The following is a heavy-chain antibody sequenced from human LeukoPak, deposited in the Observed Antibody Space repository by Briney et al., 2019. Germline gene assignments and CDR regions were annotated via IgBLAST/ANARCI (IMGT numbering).Heavy chain of an antibody. D-gene: IGHD6-13*01. CDR2: ISSRSTYI. V-gene: IGHV3-21*01. Sequence: GGSLRLSCAPSGFTFTSYSMNWVRQAPGKGLEWVSSISSRSTYIYYADSVKGRFTISRDNAKNSLYLQMNSLRAEDTAVYYCARDRDSSSWYYFDYWGQGTLVTVSS. J-gene: IGHJ4*02. CDR3: ARDRDSSSWYYFDY. CDR1: GFTFTSYS.